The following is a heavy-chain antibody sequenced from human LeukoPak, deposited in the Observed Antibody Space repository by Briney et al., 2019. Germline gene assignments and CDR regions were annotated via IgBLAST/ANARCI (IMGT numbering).Heavy chain of an antibody. CDR3: ARARIRGYFDY. J-gene: IGHJ4*02. Sequence: SETLSLTCAVYGGSFSGYYWSWIRQPPGKGLEWIGEINHSGSTNYNPSLKSRVTISVDTSKNQFSLKLSSVTAADTAVYYCARARIRGYFDYWGQGTLVTVSS. CDR2: INHSGST. V-gene: IGHV4-34*01. CDR1: GGSFSGYY.